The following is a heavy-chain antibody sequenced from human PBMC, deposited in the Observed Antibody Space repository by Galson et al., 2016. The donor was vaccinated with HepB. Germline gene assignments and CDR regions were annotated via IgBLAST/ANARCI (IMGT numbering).Heavy chain of an antibody. J-gene: IGHJ4*02. V-gene: IGHV4-4*02. Sequence: SETLSLTCTVSGASITNNNWWSWVRQSPGQGLEWIGEIYRSGSTDYKPSLKSRVTMSVDESKNQFSLKVTSVTAADTAMYYCARGQEDQDGYDYWGQGTLVTVSS. CDR3: ARGQEDQDGYDY. CDR1: GASITNNNW. D-gene: IGHD2-15*01. CDR2: IYRSGST.